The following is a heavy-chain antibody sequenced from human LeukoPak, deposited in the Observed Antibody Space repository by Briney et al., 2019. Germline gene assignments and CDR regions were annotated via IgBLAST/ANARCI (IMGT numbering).Heavy chain of an antibody. CDR2: IYWDDDK. CDR3: AHGNRFLGWLWAFYFDY. V-gene: IGHV2-5*02. CDR1: GLSLSTSGVG. Sequence: SGPTLVNPTQTLTLTCTFSGLSLSTSGVGVGWIRQPPGKALEWLALIYWDDDKRYSPSLKSRLTITKDTSKNQVVLTMTNMDPVDTATYYCAHGNRFLGWLWAFYFDYWGQGTLVTVSS. J-gene: IGHJ4*02. D-gene: IGHD3-3*01.